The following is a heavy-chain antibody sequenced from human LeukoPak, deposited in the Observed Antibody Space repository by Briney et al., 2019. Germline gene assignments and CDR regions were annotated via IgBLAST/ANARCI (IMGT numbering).Heavy chain of an antibody. CDR2: FDFEDGET. CDR3: ATETPPSGTYSAHFDS. Sequence: ASVKVSCKVSGYSLSELSIHWVRQAPGKGLEWMGGFDFEDGETLYAQKFRGRLTVTEDTSTDTSYMELSSLAYDDTAVYYCATETPPSGTYSAHFDSWGQGTLVTVSS. D-gene: IGHD1-26*01. CDR1: GYSLSELS. V-gene: IGHV1-24*01. J-gene: IGHJ4*02.